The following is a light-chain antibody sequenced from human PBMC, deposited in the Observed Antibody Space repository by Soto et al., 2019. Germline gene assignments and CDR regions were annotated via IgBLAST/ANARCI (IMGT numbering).Light chain of an antibody. Sequence: DIQMTQSPSSLSASVGGRVTITCRASQSISSYLSWYQQKPGQAPKLLIYAASSLQSGVPSRVSGSGSGTDFTHTIGSLQPEDFAAYYCRQSYSTRSWTFGQGTKVEIK. CDR3: RQSYSTRSWT. CDR1: QSISSY. V-gene: IGKV1-39*01. J-gene: IGKJ1*01. CDR2: AAS.